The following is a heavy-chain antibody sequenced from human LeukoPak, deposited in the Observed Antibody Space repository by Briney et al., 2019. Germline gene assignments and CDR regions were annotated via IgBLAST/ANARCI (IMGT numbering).Heavy chain of an antibody. V-gene: IGHV3-7*01. CDR2: IKQDGSEK. J-gene: IGHJ4*02. CDR1: GITLSVYW. CDR3: ARSGSGYFDY. Sequence: GGSLRLSCAASGITLSVYWMSSGRQAPGKGLEWVANIKQDGSEKYYRDSVQGRFTISRDNAKKSLYLQMNSLRAEDTAVYYCARSGSGYFDYWGQGSLVTVSS.